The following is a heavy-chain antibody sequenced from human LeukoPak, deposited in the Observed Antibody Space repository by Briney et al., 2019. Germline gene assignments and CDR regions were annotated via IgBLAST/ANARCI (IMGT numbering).Heavy chain of an antibody. CDR1: GFTFSRSD. Sequence: GGSLRLSCEASGFTFSRSDMIWVRQAPGNGLERVSVIYGDGRTSHSASVRGRYTISRDNSKNIVSLQMNNLRAEDTAVYYCARGRGLGVVSPYFDYWGQGTLVTVSS. J-gene: IGHJ4*02. D-gene: IGHD3-3*01. CDR3: ARGRGLGVVSPYFDY. V-gene: IGHV3-53*01. CDR2: IYGDGRT.